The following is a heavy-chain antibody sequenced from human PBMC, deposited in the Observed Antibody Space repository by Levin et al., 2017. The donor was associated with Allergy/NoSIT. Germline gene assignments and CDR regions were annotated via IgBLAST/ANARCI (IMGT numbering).Heavy chain of an antibody. Sequence: GESLKISCAASGFTFSSYGMHWVRQAPGKGLEWVAVVSHDGSDKYYADSVKGRVTISRDNSKNTLYLQMNSLRAEDTAVYYCAKVNYYDNSGYYDYWGQGTLVTVSS. CDR2: VSHDGSDK. J-gene: IGHJ4*02. D-gene: IGHD3-22*01. CDR1: GFTFSSYG. V-gene: IGHV3-30*18. CDR3: AKVNYYDNSGYYDY.